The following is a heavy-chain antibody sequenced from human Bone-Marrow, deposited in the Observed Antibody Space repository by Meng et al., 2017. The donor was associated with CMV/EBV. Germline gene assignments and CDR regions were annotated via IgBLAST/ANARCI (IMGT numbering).Heavy chain of an antibody. CDR1: GYTFTSYG. Sequence: ASVKVSCKASGYTFTSYGISWVRRAPGQGLEWMGWISAYNGNTTYAQKLQGRVTMTTDTSTSTAYMELRSLRSDDTAVYYCARDDRPGIAAAGTGFYYYYGMDVWGQGTTVTVSS. J-gene: IGHJ6*02. V-gene: IGHV1-18*01. CDR3: ARDDRPGIAAAGTGFYYYYGMDV. D-gene: IGHD6-13*01. CDR2: ISAYNGNT.